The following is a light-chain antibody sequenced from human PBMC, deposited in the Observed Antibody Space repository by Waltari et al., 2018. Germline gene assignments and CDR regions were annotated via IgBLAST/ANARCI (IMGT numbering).Light chain of an antibody. V-gene: IGLV1-44*01. J-gene: IGLJ2*01. CDR3: AAWDDSLGGPV. Sequence: QSLLTQPPSASGTPGQRVTISCSGGISNIGSNTINWYRQFPGTAPKVLIYSNDQRTSGVPERFSGSKSGTSASLAISGLQYEDEADYYCAAWDDSLGGPVFGGGTKLTVL. CDR2: SND. CDR1: ISNIGSNT.